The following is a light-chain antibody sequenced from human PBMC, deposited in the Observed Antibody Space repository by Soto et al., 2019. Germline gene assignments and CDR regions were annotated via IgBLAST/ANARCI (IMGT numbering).Light chain of an antibody. CDR1: QSISSY. CDR3: QQSYSTPNT. CDR2: AAS. J-gene: IGKJ2*01. V-gene: IGKV1-39*01. Sequence: DIQMTQSPSSLSASVGDRVTITCRASQSISSYLNWYHQKPGKAPKLLIHAASSLQSGVPSRFSGSGSETDFTLTISSLQPEDFATYYCQQSYSTPNTFGQGTKLES.